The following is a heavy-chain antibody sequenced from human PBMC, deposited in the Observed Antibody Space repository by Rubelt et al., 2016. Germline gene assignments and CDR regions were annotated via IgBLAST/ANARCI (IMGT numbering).Heavy chain of an antibody. CDR1: GFTFSSYD. CDR2: MSGDGSIE. J-gene: IGHJ4*02. D-gene: IGHD5-18*01. Sequence: MQLVESGGGLVQPGGSLRLSCAASGFTFSSYDTHWVRQAPGKGLEWMTLMSGDGSIEYYADSVKGRFTISRDNSKNTLYLQMNSLREDDTAMYYCARLAPGNSYGPFDYWGQGTRVTVSS. CDR3: ARLAPGNSYGPFDY. V-gene: IGHV3-30*03.